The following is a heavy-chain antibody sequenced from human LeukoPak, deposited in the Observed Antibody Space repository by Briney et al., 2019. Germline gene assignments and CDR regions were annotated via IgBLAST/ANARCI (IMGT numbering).Heavy chain of an antibody. CDR1: EFTFNSYW. J-gene: IGHJ4*02. V-gene: IGHV3-7*01. CDR3: ARLGARQMLEY. Sequence: GGSLRLSCAASEFTFNSYWMSWVRQAPGKGLEWVANIKQDGGQIYYLESVKGRFTVSRDNAKNSLYLQMNSLRAEDTAVYYCARLGARQMLEYWGQGTLVTVSS. D-gene: IGHD4-17*01. CDR2: IKQDGGQI.